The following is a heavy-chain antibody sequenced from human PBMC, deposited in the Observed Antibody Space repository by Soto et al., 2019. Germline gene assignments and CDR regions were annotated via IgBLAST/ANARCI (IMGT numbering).Heavy chain of an antibody. J-gene: IGHJ6*02. V-gene: IGHV4-30-4*01. CDR2: IYYSGST. D-gene: IGHD3-10*02. CDR3: ASGKPLFDYYYSGMDV. Sequence: QVQLQESGPGLVKPSQTLSLTCTVSGGSISSGDYYWSWIRQPPGKGLEWIGYIYYSGSTYYNPSRKGRVTISVDTSKNQFGLTVSSVTAADTAVYYCASGKPLFDYYYSGMDVWGQGTTVTVSS. CDR1: GGSISSGDYY.